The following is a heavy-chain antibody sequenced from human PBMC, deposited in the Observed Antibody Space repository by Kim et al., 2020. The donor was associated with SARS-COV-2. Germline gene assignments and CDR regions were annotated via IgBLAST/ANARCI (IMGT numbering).Heavy chain of an antibody. CDR2: IKHDGGER. D-gene: IGHD6-13*01. V-gene: IGHV3-7*03. Sequence: GSLRLSCAVSGFTFSNYWMGWVRQAPGEGLAWVANIKHDGGERYYVDSVKGRFTISRDNGKNSLYLQMNSLRAEDTAVYYCARKFTTTWYENWYFDLWGRGTLVTVSS. CDR3: ARKFTTTWYENWYFDL. CDR1: GFTFSNYW. J-gene: IGHJ2*01.